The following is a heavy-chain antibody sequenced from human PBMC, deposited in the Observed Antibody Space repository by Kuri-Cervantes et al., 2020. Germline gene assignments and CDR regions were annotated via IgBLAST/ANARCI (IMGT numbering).Heavy chain of an antibody. V-gene: IGHV1-8*01. Sequence: ASVKVSCKASGYTFTSYDINWVRQATGQGLEWMGWMNPNSGNTGYAQKFQGRVTMTRNTSISTAYMELSSLRSEDPAVYYCAKRDCSSTSWHCDAFDIWGQGTMVTVSS. D-gene: IGHD2-2*01. J-gene: IGHJ3*02. CDR2: MNPNSGNT. CDR3: AKRDCSSTSWHCDAFDI. CDR1: GYTFTSYD.